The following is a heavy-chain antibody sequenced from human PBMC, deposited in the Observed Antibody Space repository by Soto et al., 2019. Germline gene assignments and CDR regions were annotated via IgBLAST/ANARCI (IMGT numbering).Heavy chain of an antibody. CDR3: ASNYYDSSGYYWSWYFDL. V-gene: IGHV3-33*08. CDR2: VWYDGSNK. Sequence: GGSLRLSCAASGFTFSSYGMHWVRQAPGKGLEWVAVVWYDGSNKYYADSVKGRFTISRDSSKNTLYLQMNSLRAEDTAVYYCASNYYDSSGYYWSWYFDLWGRGTLVTVSS. D-gene: IGHD3-22*01. J-gene: IGHJ2*01. CDR1: GFTFSSYG.